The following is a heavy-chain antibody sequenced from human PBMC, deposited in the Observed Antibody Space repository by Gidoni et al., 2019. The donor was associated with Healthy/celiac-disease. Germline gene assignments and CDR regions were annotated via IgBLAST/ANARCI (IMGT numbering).Heavy chain of an antibody. CDR2: ISGNSGSI. V-gene: IGHV3-9*01. CDR3: AKSYAIFGVVTSYYFDY. D-gene: IGHD3-3*01. CDR1: GFTFADYA. Sequence: EVQLVESGGGLVQPGRSLRLSCAASGFTFADYAMHWVRQAPGKGLEWVSGISGNSGSIVYADSVKGRFTISRDNAKNSLYLQMNSLRAEDTALYYCAKSYAIFGVVTSYYFDYWGQGTLVTVSS. J-gene: IGHJ4*02.